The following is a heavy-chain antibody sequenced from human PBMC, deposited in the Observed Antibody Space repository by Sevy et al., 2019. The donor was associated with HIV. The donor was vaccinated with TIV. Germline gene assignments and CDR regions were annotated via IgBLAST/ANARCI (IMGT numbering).Heavy chain of an antibody. V-gene: IGHV4-39*01. CDR1: GGSISSSSYY. CDR2: IYYSGST. J-gene: IGHJ4*02. D-gene: IGHD3-9*01. CDR3: ARTLSYYDILTAFDY. Sequence: SETLSLTCTVSGGSISSSSYYWGWIRQPPGKGLEWIGSIYYSGSTYYNPPLKSRVTISVDTSKNQFSLKLSSVTAADTAVYYCARTLSYYDILTAFDYWGQGTLVTVSS.